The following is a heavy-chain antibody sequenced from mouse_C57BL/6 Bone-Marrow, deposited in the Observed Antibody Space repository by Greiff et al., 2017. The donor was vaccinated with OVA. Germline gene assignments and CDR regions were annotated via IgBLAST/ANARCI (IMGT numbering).Heavy chain of an antibody. V-gene: IGHV3-5*01. CDR1: GISITTGNYR. CDR3: ARGYDYEHAMDY. Sequence: VQLKESGPGLVKPSQTVFLTCTVTGISITTGNYRWSWIRQFPGNKLEWIGYIYYSGTITYNPSLTSRTTITRDTPKNQFFLEMNSLTAEDTATYYCARGYDYEHAMDYWGQGTSVTVSS. CDR2: IYYSGTI. D-gene: IGHD2-4*01. J-gene: IGHJ4*01.